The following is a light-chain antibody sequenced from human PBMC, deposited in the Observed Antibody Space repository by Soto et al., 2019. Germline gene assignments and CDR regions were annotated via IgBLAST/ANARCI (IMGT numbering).Light chain of an antibody. V-gene: IGKV1-5*01. CDR2: AAS. CDR1: QSISSW. CDR3: QQYYSYPRT. J-gene: IGKJ1*01. Sequence: DIQMTQSPSTLSASVGDRGTMPCRASQSISSWLAWYQQKPGKAPKLLIYAASTLQSGVPSRFRGSGSGTDCTLTISCLQSEDFETYYCQQYYSYPRTFGQGTKVDIK.